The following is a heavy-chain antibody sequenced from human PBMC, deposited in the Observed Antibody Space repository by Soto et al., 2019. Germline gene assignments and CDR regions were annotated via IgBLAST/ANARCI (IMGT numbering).Heavy chain of an antibody. CDR1: GESFTGHF. CDR3: ARANFESTGCHQFDI. Sequence: SETLSLTCTVSGESFTGHFWSWVRQPPGKGLEWIGEVSHSGNTKYYPSLRSRVTLSVDSSKNQISLALTSVTAADTAVYYCARANFESTGCHQFDIWGQGTLVTVSS. V-gene: IGHV4-34*01. CDR2: VSHSGNT. J-gene: IGHJ4*02. D-gene: IGHD3-9*01.